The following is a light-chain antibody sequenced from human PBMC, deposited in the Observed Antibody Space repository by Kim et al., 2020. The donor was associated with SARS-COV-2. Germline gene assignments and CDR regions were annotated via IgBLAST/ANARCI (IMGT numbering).Light chain of an antibody. V-gene: IGKV3-20*01. Sequence: PGEKATHSCSGSLGVSSSYLAVDQPKPGQAPGPLIYGASSRATGIPDRFSGSGSGTDFTLTISRLEPEDFAVYYCQQYGSSPLYSFGQGTNLEI. CDR3: QQYGSSPLYS. J-gene: IGKJ2*03. CDR2: GAS. CDR1: LGVSSSY.